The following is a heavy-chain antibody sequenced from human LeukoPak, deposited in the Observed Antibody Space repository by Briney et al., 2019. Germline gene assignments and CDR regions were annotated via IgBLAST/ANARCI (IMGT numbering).Heavy chain of an antibody. CDR3: ARLAKNYYDSSGYPDY. CDR2: IYPGDSDT. D-gene: IGHD3-22*01. CDR1: GYSFTSYW. Sequence: GESLKISCKGSGYSFTSYWIGWVRQMRGKGLEWMGIIYPGDSDTRYSPSFQGQVTISADKSISTAYLQWSSLKASDTAMYYCARLAKNYYDSSGYPDYWGQGTLVTVSS. J-gene: IGHJ4*02. V-gene: IGHV5-51*03.